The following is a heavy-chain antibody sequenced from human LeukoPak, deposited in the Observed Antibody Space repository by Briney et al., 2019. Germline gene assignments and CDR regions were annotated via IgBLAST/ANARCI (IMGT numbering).Heavy chain of an antibody. Sequence: PGGSLRLSCAASGFTFDDYAMHWVRQAPGKGLEWVSGISWNSGSIGYADSVKGRFTISRDNAKNSLYLQMNSLRAEDTALYYCAKDISLDSLVHDAFDIWGQGTMVTVSS. J-gene: IGHJ3*02. CDR3: AKDISLDSLVHDAFDI. CDR2: ISWNSGSI. V-gene: IGHV3-9*01. D-gene: IGHD6-13*01. CDR1: GFTFDDYA.